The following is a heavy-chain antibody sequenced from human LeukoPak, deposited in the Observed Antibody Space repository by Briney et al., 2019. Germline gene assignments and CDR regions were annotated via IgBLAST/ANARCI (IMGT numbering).Heavy chain of an antibody. D-gene: IGHD6-19*01. CDR1: GYTFTGYY. Sequence: ASVKVSCKASGYTFTGYYMHWVRQAPGQGLEWMGWINPNSGGTTYAQKFQGRVTMTRDTSISTAYMELSRLRSDDTAVYYCARGTIAGAGLIVEYYFDYWGQGTLVTVSS. J-gene: IGHJ4*02. V-gene: IGHV1-2*02. CDR3: ARGTIAGAGLIVEYYFDY. CDR2: INPNSGGT.